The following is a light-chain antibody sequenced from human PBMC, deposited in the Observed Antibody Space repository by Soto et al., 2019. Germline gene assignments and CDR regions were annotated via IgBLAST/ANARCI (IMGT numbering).Light chain of an antibody. CDR1: QGIGND. V-gene: IGKV1-17*01. Sequence: DIQMTQSPSSLSASVGDRVTITCRASQGIGNDLGWYQQKPGKASHRLIYAAATLQRGVRSRSSGSGSGTEFTLTIRSLQPEDFATYYCLQHNSYPLTFGQGTKVEIK. J-gene: IGKJ1*01. CDR3: LQHNSYPLT. CDR2: AAA.